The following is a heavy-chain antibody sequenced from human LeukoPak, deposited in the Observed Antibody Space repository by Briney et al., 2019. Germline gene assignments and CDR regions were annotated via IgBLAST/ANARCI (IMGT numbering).Heavy chain of an antibody. Sequence: SETLSLTCAVYGGSFSGYYWSWIRQPPGKGLEWIGEINHSGSTNYNPSLKSRVTISVDTSKNQFSLKLSSVPAADTAVYYCARGHSSSWRNWFDPWGQGTLVTVSS. CDR3: ARGHSSSWRNWFDP. CDR1: GGSFSGYY. D-gene: IGHD6-13*01. V-gene: IGHV4-34*01. J-gene: IGHJ5*02. CDR2: INHSGST.